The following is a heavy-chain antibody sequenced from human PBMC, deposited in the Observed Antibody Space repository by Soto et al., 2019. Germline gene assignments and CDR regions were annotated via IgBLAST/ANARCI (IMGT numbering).Heavy chain of an antibody. D-gene: IGHD6-19*01. Sequence: QVQLVESGGGVVQPGRSLRVSCAASGFTFSTYAMHWVRQAPGTGLEWVAVISYDGTKTYYADSVKGRFTISRDNSKNTVYLQMNSLRDEDTAVYYCAKDRGPPRQWLRDTFDYWGQGTLVTVSP. J-gene: IGHJ4*02. CDR1: GFTFSTYA. CDR2: ISYDGTKT. CDR3: AKDRGPPRQWLRDTFDY. V-gene: IGHV3-30*18.